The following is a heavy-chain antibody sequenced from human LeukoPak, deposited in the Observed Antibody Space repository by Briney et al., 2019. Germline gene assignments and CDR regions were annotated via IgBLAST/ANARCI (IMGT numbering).Heavy chain of an antibody. CDR3: ARHGDYNFDY. J-gene: IGHJ4*02. V-gene: IGHV3-7*01. Sequence: GGSLRLSCVASGFTFSGHWMGWVRQAPGKGLEWVANIKTDGSAKYYVDSVKGRFTISRDNAKNSLYLLMNSQRAEDTAVYYCARHGDYNFDYWGQGTLVTVSS. D-gene: IGHD4-17*01. CDR1: GFTFSGHW. CDR2: IKTDGSAK.